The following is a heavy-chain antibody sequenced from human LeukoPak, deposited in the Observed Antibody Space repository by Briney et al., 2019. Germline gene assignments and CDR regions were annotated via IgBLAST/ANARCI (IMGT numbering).Heavy chain of an antibody. D-gene: IGHD1-26*01. V-gene: IGHV4-34*01. CDR3: AIRSGRNYYGVDV. Sequence: PSETLSLTCAVYGGSLSGYYWSWIRQPPGKGLEWIGEINHSGSTNYNPSLKSRVTISVDTSTKQFSLTLSSVTAADTAVYYCAIRSGRNYYGVDVWGQGTTVTVSS. CDR2: INHSGST. J-gene: IGHJ6*02. CDR1: GGSLSGYY.